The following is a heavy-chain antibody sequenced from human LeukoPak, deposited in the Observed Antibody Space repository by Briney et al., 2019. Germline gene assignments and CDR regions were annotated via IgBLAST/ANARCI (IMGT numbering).Heavy chain of an antibody. Sequence: KSSETLSLTCTVSGGSISSYYWSWIRQPPGKGLGWIGYIYYSGSTNYNPSLKSRVTISVDTSKNQFSLKLSSVTAADTAVYYCARVVTEYYFDYWGQGTLVTVSS. CDR3: ARVVTEYYFDY. CDR2: IYYSGST. CDR1: GGSISSYY. D-gene: IGHD5-18*01. J-gene: IGHJ4*02. V-gene: IGHV4-59*01.